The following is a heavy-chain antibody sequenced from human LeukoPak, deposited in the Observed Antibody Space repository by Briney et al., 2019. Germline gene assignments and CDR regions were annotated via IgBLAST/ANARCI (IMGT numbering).Heavy chain of an antibody. V-gene: IGHV3-7*01. CDR2: IKQDGSEK. J-gene: IGHJ4*02. D-gene: IGHD1-1*01. Sequence: GGSLRLSCAASGFTFSSYWMSWVRQAPGKGLEWVANIKQDGSEKYYVDSVKGRFTISRDNAKNSLYLQMNSLRAEDTAVYYCARDGYNWNDVLNYWGQGTLVTVSS. CDR1: GFTFSSYW. CDR3: ARDGYNWNDVLNY.